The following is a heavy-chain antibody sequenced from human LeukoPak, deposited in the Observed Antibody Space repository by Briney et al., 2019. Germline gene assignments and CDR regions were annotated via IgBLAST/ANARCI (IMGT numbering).Heavy chain of an antibody. D-gene: IGHD3-10*01. V-gene: IGHV3-30*12. J-gene: IGHJ4*02. CDR1: GFVFSNYG. CDR3: ARNVLLWFGELSCFDY. Sequence: GGSLRLSCAASGFVFSNYGMYWVRQAPGKGLEWVAFINYDGSNYYADSVKGRFTISRDNAKNSLYLQMNSLRADDTAVYYCARNVLLWFGELSCFDYWGQGTLVTVSS. CDR2: INYDGSN.